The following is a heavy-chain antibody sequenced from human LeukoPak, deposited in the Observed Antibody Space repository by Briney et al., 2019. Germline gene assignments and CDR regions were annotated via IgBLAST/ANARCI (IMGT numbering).Heavy chain of an antibody. V-gene: IGHV4-30-4*01. CDR2: IYYSGST. CDR1: GGSISSGDYY. J-gene: IGHJ4*02. Sequence: SQTLSLTCTVSGGSISSGDYYWSWIRQPPGKGLEWIGYIYYSGSTYYNPSLKSRVTISVDTSKNQFSLKLSSVTAADTAVYYCARDGNYYDSSGQTNNWGQGTLVTVSS. CDR3: ARDGNYYDSSGQTNN. D-gene: IGHD3-22*01.